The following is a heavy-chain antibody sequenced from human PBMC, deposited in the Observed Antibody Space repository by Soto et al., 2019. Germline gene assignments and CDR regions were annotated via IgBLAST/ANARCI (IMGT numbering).Heavy chain of an antibody. J-gene: IGHJ4*02. CDR3: ARLTYSSSLYYFDY. D-gene: IGHD6-13*01. V-gene: IGHV3-64*02. Sequence: EVQLVESGEGLVQPGGALRLSCAASGFTFSSYSMHWVRQAPGKGLEFVSAISSNGGSTYYADSVKGRFTISRDNSKNTLYLQMGSLRAEDMAVYYCARLTYSSSLYYFDYWGQGTLVTVSS. CDR1: GFTFSSYS. CDR2: ISSNGGST.